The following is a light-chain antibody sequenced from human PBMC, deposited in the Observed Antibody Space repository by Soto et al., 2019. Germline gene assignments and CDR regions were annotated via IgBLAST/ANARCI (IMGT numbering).Light chain of an antibody. J-gene: IGLJ1*01. V-gene: IGLV2-14*01. CDR3: SSYTDSSNYG. Sequence: QSVLAQPASVSGSPGQSITISCTGTSSDLAIYNYVSWYQQQTGKATKLMIYQDTNRPSGVYNRNYGSRSGNTAFLTISGLQAEDEADYYCSSYTDSSNYGVGTGTKVTVL. CDR1: SSDLAIYNY. CDR2: QDT.